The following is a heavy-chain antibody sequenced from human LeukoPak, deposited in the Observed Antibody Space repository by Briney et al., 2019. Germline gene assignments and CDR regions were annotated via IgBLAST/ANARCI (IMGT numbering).Heavy chain of an antibody. Sequence: GGSLRLSCAASGFTFSSYGMHWVRQAPGKGLEWVAVIWYDGGNKYYADSVKGRFTISRDNSKNTLYLQMNSLRAEDTAVYYCARGPVITIFGVVDNSLRYGMDVWGQGTTVTVSS. V-gene: IGHV3-33*01. D-gene: IGHD3-3*01. CDR1: GFTFSSYG. CDR2: IWYDGGNK. CDR3: ARGPVITIFGVVDNSLRYGMDV. J-gene: IGHJ6*02.